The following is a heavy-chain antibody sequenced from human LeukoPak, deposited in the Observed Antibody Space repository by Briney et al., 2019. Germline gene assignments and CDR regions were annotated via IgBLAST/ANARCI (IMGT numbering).Heavy chain of an antibody. CDR1: GGSISSGSYY. CDR2: IYTSGST. CDR3: AREGFGELSDY. V-gene: IGHV4-61*02. Sequence: SETLPLTCTVSGGSISSGSYYWSWIRQPAGKGLEWIGRIYTSGSTNYNPSLKSRVTISVDTSKNQFSLKLSSVTAADTAVYYCAREGFGELSDYWGQGTLVTVSS. J-gene: IGHJ4*02. D-gene: IGHD3-10*01.